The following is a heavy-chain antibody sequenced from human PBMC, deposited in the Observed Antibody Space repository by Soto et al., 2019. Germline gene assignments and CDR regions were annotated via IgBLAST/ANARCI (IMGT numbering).Heavy chain of an antibody. J-gene: IGHJ3*02. Sequence: QLQLQESGPGLVKPSETLSLTCSVSGGSFSSSATYWGWFRQPPEKGPEWIGTITSSATTYYNASLNRRVTISADTSTNKCSLDLNSVTAADTAVYHCARLHDFFHAFDIWGHGTMVTVSS. V-gene: IGHV4-39*01. CDR1: GGSFSSSATY. CDR3: ARLHDFFHAFDI. CDR2: ITSSATT. D-gene: IGHD2-21*02.